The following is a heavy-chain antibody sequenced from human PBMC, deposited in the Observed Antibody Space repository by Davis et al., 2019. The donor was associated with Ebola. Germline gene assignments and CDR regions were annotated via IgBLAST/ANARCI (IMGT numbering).Heavy chain of an antibody. CDR3: AKSTHIVVVPAAKSY. V-gene: IGHV3-9*01. CDR1: GFTFDDYA. J-gene: IGHJ4*02. CDR2: ISWNSGSI. D-gene: IGHD2-2*01. Sequence: SLKISCAASGFTFDDYAMHWVRQAPGKGLEWVSGISWNSGSIGYADSVKGRFTISRDNAKNSLYLQMNSLRAEDTALYYCAKSTHIVVVPAAKSYWGQGTLVTVSS.